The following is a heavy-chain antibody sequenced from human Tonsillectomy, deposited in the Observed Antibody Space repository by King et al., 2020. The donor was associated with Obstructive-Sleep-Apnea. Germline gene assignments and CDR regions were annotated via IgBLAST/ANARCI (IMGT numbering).Heavy chain of an antibody. CDR3: ARVYYYHHGMDV. Sequence: QLVQSGAEVKKPGASVKVSCKASGYTFTNYGITWVRQAPGQGLEWMGWISAYNGHTNYAQKLQGRVTMNTDTSTSTTYMELRSLRSDDTAVYYCARVYYYHHGMDVWGQGTTVTVSS. CDR2: ISAYNGHT. V-gene: IGHV1-18*01. D-gene: IGHD3-10*01. CDR1: GYTFTNYG. J-gene: IGHJ6*02.